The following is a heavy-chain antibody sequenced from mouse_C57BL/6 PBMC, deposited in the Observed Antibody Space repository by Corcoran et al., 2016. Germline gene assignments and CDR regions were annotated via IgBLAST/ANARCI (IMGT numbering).Heavy chain of an antibody. J-gene: IGHJ1*03. Sequence: DVQLQESGPGLVKPSQSLSLTCSVTGYSITSGYYWNWIRQFPGNKREWMGYISYDGSNNYNPSLKNRISITRDTYKNQFFLKLNSVTTEDTATYYCARAGPWYFDVLGTGTTVTVSS. D-gene: IGHD3-2*02. CDR1: GYSITSGYY. CDR2: ISYDGSN. CDR3: ARAGPWYFDV. V-gene: IGHV3-6*01.